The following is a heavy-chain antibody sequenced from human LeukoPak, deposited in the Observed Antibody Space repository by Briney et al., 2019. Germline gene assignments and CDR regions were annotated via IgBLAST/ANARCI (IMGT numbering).Heavy chain of an antibody. CDR1: GFTFSSYN. V-gene: IGHV3-21*01. CDR2: ISSSSSYI. Sequence: PGGSLRLSCAASGFTFSSYNMNWVRQAPGKGLEWVPSISSSSSYIYYADSVKGRFTISRDNAKNSLYLQMNSLRAEDTAVYYCAGQSRLGYCSGGSCYSQPFDPWGQGTLVTVSS. CDR3: AGQSRLGYCSGGSCYSQPFDP. J-gene: IGHJ5*02. D-gene: IGHD2-15*01.